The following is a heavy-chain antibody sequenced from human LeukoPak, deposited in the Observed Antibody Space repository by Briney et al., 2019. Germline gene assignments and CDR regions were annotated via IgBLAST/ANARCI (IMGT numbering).Heavy chain of an antibody. CDR2: ISYDGSNK. V-gene: IGHV3-30-3*01. CDR1: GFTFSSYA. J-gene: IGHJ4*02. D-gene: IGHD3-22*01. CDR3: ARSRDRGLYYDSSGYYYFDY. Sequence: GGSLRLSCAASGFTFSSYAMHWVRQAPGKGLEWVAVISYDGSNKYYADSVKGRFTISRDNSKNTLYLQMNSLRAEDTAVYYCARSRDRGLYYDSSGYYYFDYWGQGTLVTVSS.